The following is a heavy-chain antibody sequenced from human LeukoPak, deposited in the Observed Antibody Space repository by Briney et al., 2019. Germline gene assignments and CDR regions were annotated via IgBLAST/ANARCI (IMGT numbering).Heavy chain of an antibody. CDR3: ARDLASTPHWELDY. CDR1: GYIFTEYY. CDR2: INPKSGGT. D-gene: IGHD7-27*01. J-gene: IGHJ4*02. Sequence: GASVKVSCEASGYIFTEYYVQWVRQSHAQGIEWMGRINPKSGGTDDAQDFQGRVTMTRDSSINTVHLYLSSLTSDDTAVYYCARDLASTPHWELDYWGQGSPVTVSP. V-gene: IGHV1-2*06.